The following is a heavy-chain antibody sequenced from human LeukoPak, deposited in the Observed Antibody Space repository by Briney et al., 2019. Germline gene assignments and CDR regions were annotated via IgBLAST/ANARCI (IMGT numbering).Heavy chain of an antibody. D-gene: IGHD4-17*01. CDR3: ARADRVTTPVDY. Sequence: SVKVSCKASGYTFTSYYMHWVRQAPGQGLEWMGGIIPIFGTANYAQKFQGRVTITADESTSTAYMELSSLRSEDTAVYYCARADRVTTPVDYWGQGTLVTVSS. CDR2: IIPIFGTA. V-gene: IGHV1-69*13. CDR1: GYTFTSYY. J-gene: IGHJ4*02.